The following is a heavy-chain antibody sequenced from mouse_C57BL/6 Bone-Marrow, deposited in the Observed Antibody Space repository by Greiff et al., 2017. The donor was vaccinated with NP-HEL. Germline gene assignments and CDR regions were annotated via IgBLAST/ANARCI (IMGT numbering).Heavy chain of an antibody. J-gene: IGHJ2*01. CDR1: GYAFSSSW. V-gene: IGHV1-82*01. CDR3: SRWGGVDY. Sequence: VQLQQSGPELVKPGASVKISCKASGYAFSSSWMNWVKQRPGKGLEWIGRIYPGDGDTKYNGKLKGKATLTVDTSSSTAYMQLSILTSEDSSVSSGSRWGGVDYWGQGTPLTVSS. CDR2: IYPGDGDT.